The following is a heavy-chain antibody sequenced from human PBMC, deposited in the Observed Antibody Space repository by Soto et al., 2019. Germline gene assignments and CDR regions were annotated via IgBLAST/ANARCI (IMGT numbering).Heavy chain of an antibody. Sequence: PGGSLRLSCAASGFTVSSNYMSWVRQAPGKGLEWVSVIYSGGSTYYADSVKGRFTISRDNSKNTLYLQVNSLRAEDTAVYYCARDRSSSSFHWFDPWGQGTLVTVSS. CDR1: GFTVSSNY. CDR2: IYSGGST. D-gene: IGHD6-6*01. V-gene: IGHV3-53*01. J-gene: IGHJ5*02. CDR3: ARDRSSSSFHWFDP.